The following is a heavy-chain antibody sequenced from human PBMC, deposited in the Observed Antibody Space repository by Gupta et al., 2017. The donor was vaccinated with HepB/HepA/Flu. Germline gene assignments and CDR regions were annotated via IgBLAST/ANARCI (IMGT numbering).Heavy chain of an antibody. J-gene: IGHJ4*02. V-gene: IGHV3-23*01. D-gene: IGHD6-19*01. CDR1: GFTFSSCG. CDR3: AKALSSGRVFYFDC. Sequence: LLESGGGLVQPGAALRPSCAACGFTFSSCGMGWVRQAPGRGLEWVADIIVSGGKTHYADFVQGRFTISRDNSKNTLYLQMNSLRADDTAVYYCAKALSSGRVFYFDCRGQGTLVTVSS. CDR2: IIVSGGKT.